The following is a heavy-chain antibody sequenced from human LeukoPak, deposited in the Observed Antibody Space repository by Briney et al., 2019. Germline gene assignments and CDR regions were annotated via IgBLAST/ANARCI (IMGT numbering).Heavy chain of an antibody. D-gene: IGHD6-13*01. Sequence: GGSLRLSCAASGFTFSSYSMNWVRQAPGKGLEWVSSISSGSSYIYYADSMKGRFTISRDNAKNSLYLQMNSLRAEDTAVYYCRFTYTGSWLYFDYWGQGTLVTVSS. V-gene: IGHV3-21*01. CDR3: RFTYTGSWLYFDY. CDR2: ISSGSSYI. CDR1: GFTFSSYS. J-gene: IGHJ4*02.